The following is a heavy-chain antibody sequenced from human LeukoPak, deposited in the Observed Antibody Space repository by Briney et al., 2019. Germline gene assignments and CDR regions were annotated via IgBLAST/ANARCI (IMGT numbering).Heavy chain of an antibody. D-gene: IGHD2-2*01. CDR2: IWYDGSNK. Sequence: AGGSLRLSCAASGFTFSSYGMHWVRQAPGKGLEWVAVIWYDGSNKYYADSVKGRFTISRDNSKNTLYLQMNGLRAEDTAVYYCARDSCSSTSCSIDYWGQGTLVTVSS. CDR1: GFTFSSYG. V-gene: IGHV3-33*01. CDR3: ARDSCSSTSCSIDY. J-gene: IGHJ4*02.